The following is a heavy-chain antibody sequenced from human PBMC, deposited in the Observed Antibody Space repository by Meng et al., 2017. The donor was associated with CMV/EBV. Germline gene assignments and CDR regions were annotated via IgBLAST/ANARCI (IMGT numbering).Heavy chain of an antibody. D-gene: IGHD2-15*01. V-gene: IGHV3-7*01. CDR2: INQDASDK. J-gene: IGHJ4*02. CDR3: ARDSFPYSSDN. CDR1: AFTFSDYW. Sequence: GGSLRLSCAASAFTFSDYWMTWIRQAPGKGLEWVASINQDASDKYYLDSVKGRFTISRDNANNALYLQMNSLRADDTAIYYCARDSFPYSSDNWGQGTLVTVSS.